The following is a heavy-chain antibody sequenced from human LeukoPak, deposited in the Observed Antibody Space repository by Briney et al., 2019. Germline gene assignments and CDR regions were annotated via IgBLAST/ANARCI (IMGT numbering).Heavy chain of an antibody. J-gene: IGHJ3*02. CDR3: ASARYCSGGSCYSFGAFDI. Sequence: SETLSLSCTVSDYSISSGYYWGWIRQPPGKGLEWIGSIYHSGSTNYNPSLKSRITISVDTSKNQFSLKLSSVTAADTAVYYCASARYCSGGSCYSFGAFDIWGQGTMVTVSS. CDR1: DYSISSGYY. CDR2: IYHSGST. V-gene: IGHV4-38-2*02. D-gene: IGHD2-15*01.